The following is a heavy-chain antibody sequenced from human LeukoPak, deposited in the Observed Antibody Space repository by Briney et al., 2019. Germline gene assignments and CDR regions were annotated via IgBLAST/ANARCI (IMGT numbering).Heavy chain of an antibody. CDR3: AKDDGYSSGPSPRGPFQH. CDR1: GFTFDDYA. D-gene: IGHD6-19*01. V-gene: IGHV3-9*01. Sequence: GRSLRLSCAASGFTFDDYAMHWVRQAPGKGLERVSGISWNSGSIGYADSVKGRFTISRDNAKNSLYLQMNSLRAEDTALYYCAKDDGYSSGPSPRGPFQHWGQGTLVTVSS. CDR2: ISWNSGSI. J-gene: IGHJ1*01.